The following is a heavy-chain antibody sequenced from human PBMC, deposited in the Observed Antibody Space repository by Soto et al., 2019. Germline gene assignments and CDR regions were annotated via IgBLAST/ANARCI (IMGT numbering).Heavy chain of an antibody. CDR2: ICHSGYT. Sequence: QVQLQESGPGLVKPSGTLSLTCAVSGGSISSGHCWNWVRQPPGKGLEWIGEICHSGYTNSNPSLKSRVTISRDMSKNQFSLKLSSVTAADTAVYYCERGRDPGHAFDIWGQGTMVTVSS. V-gene: IGHV4-4*02. CDR1: GGSISSGHC. J-gene: IGHJ3*02. CDR3: ERGRDPGHAFDI.